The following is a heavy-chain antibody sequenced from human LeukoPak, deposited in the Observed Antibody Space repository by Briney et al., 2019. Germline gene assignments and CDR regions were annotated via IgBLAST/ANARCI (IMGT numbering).Heavy chain of an antibody. CDR2: INHSGST. CDR1: GGSFSGYY. V-gene: IGHV4-34*01. D-gene: IGHD3-10*01. Sequence: PSETLSLTCAVYGGSFSGYYWSWIRQPPGKGLEWIGEINHSGSTNYNPSLKSRVTISVDTPKNQFSLKLSSVTAADTAVYYCARARDYYGSGSHFDYWGQGTLVTVSS. CDR3: ARARDYYGSGSHFDY. J-gene: IGHJ4*02.